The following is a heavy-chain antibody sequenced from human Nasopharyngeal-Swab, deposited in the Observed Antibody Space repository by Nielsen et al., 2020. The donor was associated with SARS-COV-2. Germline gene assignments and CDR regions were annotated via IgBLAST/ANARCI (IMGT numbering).Heavy chain of an antibody. J-gene: IGHJ6*02. D-gene: IGHD6-13*01. CDR3: VGSSWYGDYYYYYGRDV. V-gene: IGHV4-39*07. CDR1: GGSISSSSYY. CDR2: IYYSGST. Sequence: SETLSLTCTVSGGSISSSSYYWGWIRQPPGKGLEWIGSIYYSGSTYYNPSLKSRVTLSVDTSKNPFSLTLRSVTAADTAVYYCVGSSWYGDYYYYYGRDVWGQGTTGTVSS.